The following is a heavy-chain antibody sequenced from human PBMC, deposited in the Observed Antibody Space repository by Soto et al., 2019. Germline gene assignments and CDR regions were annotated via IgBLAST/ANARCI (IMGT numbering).Heavy chain of an antibody. Sequence: LQLQESGPGLVKPSETLSLTCTVSGGSISSSSYYWGWIRQPPGKGLEWIGSIYYSGSTYYNPSLKSRVTISVDTSKNQFSLKLSSVTAADTAVYYCARPTVTSYYYYMDVWGEGTKVTV. D-gene: IGHD4-17*01. J-gene: IGHJ6*03. CDR3: ARPTVTSYYYYMDV. CDR1: GGSISSSSYY. V-gene: IGHV4-39*01. CDR2: IYYSGST.